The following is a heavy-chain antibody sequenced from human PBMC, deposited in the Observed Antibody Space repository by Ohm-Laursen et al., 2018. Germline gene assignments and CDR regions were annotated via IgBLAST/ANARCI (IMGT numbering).Heavy chain of an antibody. D-gene: IGHD1-1*01. Sequence: SLRLSCAASGFTFSNYWMSWVRQTPGKGLEWVANIKQDGGEKNFADSVKGRFTISRDNAKNSLYLQMNSLRADDTGVYYCARDVAQGGYRVGMDVWGQGTTVTVSS. CDR2: IKQDGGEK. CDR1: GFTFSNYW. V-gene: IGHV3-7*01. J-gene: IGHJ6*02. CDR3: ARDVAQGGYRVGMDV.